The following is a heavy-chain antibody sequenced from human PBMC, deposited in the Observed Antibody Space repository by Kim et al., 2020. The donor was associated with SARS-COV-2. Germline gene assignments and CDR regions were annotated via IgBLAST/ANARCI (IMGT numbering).Heavy chain of an antibody. D-gene: IGHD2-15*01. V-gene: IGHV3-7*03. CDR2: INKDGSEK. CDR3: ARDPTYSAFDI. J-gene: IGHJ3*02. Sequence: GGSLRLSCEASGFSFSNYYMTWVRQNPGKRLECVAKINKDGSEKSHVDSVKGRFTISRDNAKNSLFLQMNSLRVEDTAVYYCARDPTYSAFDIWGQGTVVTVSS. CDR1: GFSFSNYY.